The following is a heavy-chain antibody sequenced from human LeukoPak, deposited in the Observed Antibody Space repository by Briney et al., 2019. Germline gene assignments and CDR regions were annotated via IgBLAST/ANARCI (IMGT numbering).Heavy chain of an antibody. CDR3: ARVYDCSSTSCYYYFDY. J-gene: IGHJ4*02. D-gene: IGHD2-2*01. CDR2: INHSGST. Sequence: PSETLSLTCAVYGGPFSGYYWSWIRQPPGKGLEWIGEINHSGSTNYNPSLKSRVTISVDTSKNQFSLKLSSVTAADTAVYYCARVYDCSSTSCYYYFDYWGQGTPVTVSS. CDR1: GGPFSGYY. V-gene: IGHV4-34*01.